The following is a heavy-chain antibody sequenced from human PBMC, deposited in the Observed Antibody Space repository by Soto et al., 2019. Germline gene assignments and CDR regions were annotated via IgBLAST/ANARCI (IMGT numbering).Heavy chain of an antibody. V-gene: IGHV3-23*01. CDR3: ARRVIGSSRAFDI. J-gene: IGHJ3*02. D-gene: IGHD3-10*01. CDR2: ISDGGDLT. CDR1: GFAFTGHP. Sequence: PGGSLRLSCAASGFAFTGHPMSWVRQAPEKGLERVAGISDGGDLTYNADSVKGRFTISRDNSRNTLYLQMNSLRAEDTAVYYCARRVIGSSRAFDIWGQGTMVTVSS.